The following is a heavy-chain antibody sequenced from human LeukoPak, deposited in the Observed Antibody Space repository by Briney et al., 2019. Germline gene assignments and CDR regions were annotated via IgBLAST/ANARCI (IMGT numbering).Heavy chain of an antibody. CDR3: ARQGGIAARQYYYGMDV. J-gene: IGHJ6*02. Sequence: KPSETLSLTCPVSGGSISSYYWSWIRQPPGKGLEWIGYIYYSGSTNYNPSLKRRLTISVDTSKKQFSLKLSSVTAADTAMYYCARQGGIAARQYYYGMDVWGQGTTVTVSS. CDR1: GGSISSYY. CDR2: IYYSGST. V-gene: IGHV4-59*08. D-gene: IGHD6-6*01.